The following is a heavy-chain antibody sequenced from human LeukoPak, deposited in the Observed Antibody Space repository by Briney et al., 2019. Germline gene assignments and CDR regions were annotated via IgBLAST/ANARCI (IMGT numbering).Heavy chain of an antibody. CDR1: GGSISSYY. V-gene: IGHV4-59*08. CDR3: ARQGGYSSSPDY. D-gene: IGHD2-15*01. Sequence: SETLSLTCTVSGGSISSYYWNWIRQPPGKGLERIGYIYYSGSTNYNPSLKSRVAISVDASKNQFSLKLSSVTAADTAVYYCARQGGYSSSPDYWGQGTLVTVSS. J-gene: IGHJ4*02. CDR2: IYYSGST.